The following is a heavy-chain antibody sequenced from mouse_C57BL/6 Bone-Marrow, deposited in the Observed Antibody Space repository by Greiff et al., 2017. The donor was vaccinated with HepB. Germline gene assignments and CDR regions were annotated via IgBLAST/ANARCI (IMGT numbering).Heavy chain of an antibody. V-gene: IGHV5-4*01. Sequence: EVKVVESGGGLVKPGGSLKLSCAASGFTFSSYAMSWVRQTPEKRLEWVATISDGGSYTYYPDNVKGRFTISRDNAKNNLYLQMSHLKSEDTAMYYCARERAYWGQGTLVTVSA. CDR2: ISDGGSYT. CDR3: ARERAY. CDR1: GFTFSSYA. J-gene: IGHJ3*01.